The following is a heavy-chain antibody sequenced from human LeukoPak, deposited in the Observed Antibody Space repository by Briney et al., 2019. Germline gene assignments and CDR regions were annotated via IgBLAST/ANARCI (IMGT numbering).Heavy chain of an antibody. J-gene: IGHJ4*02. D-gene: IGHD3-10*01. V-gene: IGHV1-24*01. CDR3: AAVASYYRDRELLY. CDR2: FDPEDVKT. CDR1: GYSLNEIS. Sequence: ASVKVSCKVSGYSLNEISMHWVRQAPGKGLEWMGGFDPEDVKTIYGHKFQGRVTMTQDTSPDTAYMELSSLRSEDTAMYYCAAVASYYRDRELLYWGQGTLVRVSS.